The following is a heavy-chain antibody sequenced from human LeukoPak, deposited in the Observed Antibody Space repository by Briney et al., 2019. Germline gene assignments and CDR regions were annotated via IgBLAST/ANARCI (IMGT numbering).Heavy chain of an antibody. J-gene: IGHJ4*02. CDR1: GFIFSSHE. V-gene: IGHV3-48*03. D-gene: IGHD4-17*01. CDR3: ARDNDYGDPDY. Sequence: GGSLRLSCAASGFIFSSHEMNWVRQAPGKGLEWVSYISSSDSTISYADSVRGRFTISRDNAENSLYLQMNSLRAEDTAVYYCARDNDYGDPDYWGQGTLVTVSS. CDR2: ISSSDSTI.